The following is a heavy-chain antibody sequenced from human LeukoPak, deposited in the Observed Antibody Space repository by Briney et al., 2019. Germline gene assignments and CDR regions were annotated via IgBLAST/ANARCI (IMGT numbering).Heavy chain of an antibody. CDR1: GITLSSYG. Sequence: PGGSLRLSCAVSGITLSSYGMSWVRQAPGKGLEWVAGISDSGGSTNYADSVKGRFTISRDNPKNTLYLQMNSLRAEDTAVYFCAKRGVVIRVILVGFHKAAYYFESWGQGALVTVSS. CDR3: AKRGVVIRVILVGFHKAAYYFES. V-gene: IGHV3-23*01. D-gene: IGHD3/OR15-3a*01. J-gene: IGHJ4*02. CDR2: ISDSGGST.